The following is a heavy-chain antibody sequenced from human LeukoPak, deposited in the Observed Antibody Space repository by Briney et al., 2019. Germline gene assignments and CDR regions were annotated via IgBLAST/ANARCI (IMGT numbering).Heavy chain of an antibody. CDR1: GYTFTVYY. V-gene: IGHV1-2*02. CDR2: INPNSGGT. CDR3: ARVVDDYDYVWGSYRYGVSPGKYFDY. Sequence: ASVKVSCKASGYTFTVYYMHWVRQAPGQGLEWMGWINPNSGGTNYAQKFQGRVTMTRDTSISTAYMELSRLRSDDTAVYYCARVVDDYDYVWGSYRYGVSPGKYFDYWGQGTLVTVSS. J-gene: IGHJ4*02. D-gene: IGHD3-16*02.